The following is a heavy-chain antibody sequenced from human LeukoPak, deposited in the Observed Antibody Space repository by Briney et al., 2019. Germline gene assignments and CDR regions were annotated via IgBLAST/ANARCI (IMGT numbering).Heavy chain of an antibody. J-gene: IGHJ4*02. CDR3: AKAWNDFDY. CDR2: IGGSGDSI. CDR1: GFTFSSSA. V-gene: IGHV3-23*01. D-gene: IGHD1-1*01. Sequence: PGGSLRLSCAASGFTFSSSAMYWVRQAPGKGLEWVSGIGGSGDSIHYADSVKGRFTISRDNSKNTLYLQMNSLRAEDTAVYYCAKAWNDFDYWGQGTLVTVSS.